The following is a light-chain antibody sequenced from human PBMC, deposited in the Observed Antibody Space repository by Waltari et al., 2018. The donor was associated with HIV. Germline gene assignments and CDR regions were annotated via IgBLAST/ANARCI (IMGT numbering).Light chain of an antibody. J-gene: IGLJ2*01. CDR2: EVR. CDR1: SGDVGGSQY. CDR3: SSYTNTNSRT. V-gene: IGLV2-14*01. Sequence: QSALTQPSSVSGSPGPSISLSCPGTSGDVGGSQYVSWYHQHPSNVPKLILFEVRTRPAGCSNRFSGPQPDNTASLSISGLQAEDEAAYYCSSYTNTNSRTFGGRTRLTVL.